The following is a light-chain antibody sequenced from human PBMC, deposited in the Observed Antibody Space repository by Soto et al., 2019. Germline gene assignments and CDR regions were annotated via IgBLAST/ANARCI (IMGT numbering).Light chain of an antibody. Sequence: EIVMTQSAATLSVSPGDRVTLSCRAIRTVHSNVAWYQHKPGQAPRLLIYGASFRATGMPARFSGSGFGTEFTLTISSLQSEDFAVYYCQQYNNWPRTFGQGTKVDIK. V-gene: IGKV3-15*01. CDR3: QQYNNWPRT. J-gene: IGKJ1*01. CDR2: GAS. CDR1: RTVHSN.